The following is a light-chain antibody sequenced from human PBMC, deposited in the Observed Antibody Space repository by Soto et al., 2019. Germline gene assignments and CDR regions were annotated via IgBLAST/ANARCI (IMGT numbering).Light chain of an antibody. Sequence: EIVMMQSPAILSVSPGETATLSCRASESIVSDLAWYQQRPGQAPRLLIYGAFTRATGIPARFSGSGSGTEFTLTISSLQPEDFVVYYCQQYNSWPLTFGGGTKVEIK. J-gene: IGKJ4*01. CDR2: GAF. CDR1: ESIVSD. V-gene: IGKV3-15*01. CDR3: QQYNSWPLT.